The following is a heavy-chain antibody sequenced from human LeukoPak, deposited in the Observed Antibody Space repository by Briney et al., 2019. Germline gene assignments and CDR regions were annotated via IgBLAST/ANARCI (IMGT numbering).Heavy chain of an antibody. Sequence: SETLSLTCTVSGGSISSGGYYWSWIRQPPGKGLEWIGYLYHSGSTYYNPSLKSRVTISVDSSKNQFSLKLSSMTAADTAVYYCARVYSNYVANYHYMDVWGKGTTVTVSS. CDR3: ARVYSNYVANYHYMDV. J-gene: IGHJ6*03. V-gene: IGHV4-30-2*01. CDR2: LYHSGST. D-gene: IGHD4-11*01. CDR1: GGSISSGGYY.